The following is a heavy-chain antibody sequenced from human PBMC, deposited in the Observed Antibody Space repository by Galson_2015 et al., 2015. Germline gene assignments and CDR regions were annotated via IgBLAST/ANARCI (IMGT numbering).Heavy chain of an antibody. D-gene: IGHD3-10*01. CDR1: GFTFRNYA. CDR2: VSWNSAYI. CDR3: AKDLYGGLGAFDM. Sequence: SLRLSCAASGFTFRNYAMHWVRQAPGKGLEWVSGVSWNSAYIGYADSVRGRFTISRDNAKNSLYLQMNSLRTEDTALYFCAKDLYGGLGAFDMWGQGTMVTVSS. V-gene: IGHV3-9*01. J-gene: IGHJ3*02.